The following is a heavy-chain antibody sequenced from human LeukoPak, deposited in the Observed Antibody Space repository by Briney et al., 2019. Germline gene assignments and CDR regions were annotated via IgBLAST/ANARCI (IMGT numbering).Heavy chain of an antibody. V-gene: IGHV3-23*01. J-gene: IGHJ4*02. CDR3: AKGSSSWLIDY. D-gene: IGHD6-13*01. Sequence: GGSLRLSCAASGFTFRSYAMSWVRQAPGKGLEWVSVISSSGGSTYYADSVKGRFTISRDNSKNTPYLQMNSLRAEDTAVYYCAKGSSSWLIDYWGQGTLVTVSS. CDR2: ISSSGGST. CDR1: GFTFRSYA.